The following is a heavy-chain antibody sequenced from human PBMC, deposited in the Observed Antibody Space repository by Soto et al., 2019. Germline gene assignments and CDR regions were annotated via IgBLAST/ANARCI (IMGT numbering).Heavy chain of an antibody. V-gene: IGHV3-66*01. D-gene: IGHD3-22*01. Sequence: GGSLRLSCAASGFTVSSNYMSWVRQAPGKELEWVSVIYSGGSTYYADSVKGRFTISRDNSKNTLYLQMNSLRAEDTAVYYCASLHYYDSSGYPPHYGMDVWGQGTTVTVSS. CDR1: GFTVSSNY. CDR2: IYSGGST. CDR3: ASLHYYDSSGYPPHYGMDV. J-gene: IGHJ6*02.